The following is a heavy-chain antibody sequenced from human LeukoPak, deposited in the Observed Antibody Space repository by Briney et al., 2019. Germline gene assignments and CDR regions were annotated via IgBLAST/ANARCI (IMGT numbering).Heavy chain of an antibody. Sequence: GGSLRLSCAASGFTFSSYAMHWVRQAPGKGLEWVAVISYDGSNKYYADSVKGRFTISRDNSKNTLYLQMNSLRAEDTAVYYCARDGEGGATGHDPNWFDPWGQGTLVTVSS. CDR3: ARDGEGGATGHDPNWFDP. J-gene: IGHJ5*02. CDR2: ISYDGSNK. V-gene: IGHV3-30-3*01. D-gene: IGHD4-17*01. CDR1: GFTFSSYA.